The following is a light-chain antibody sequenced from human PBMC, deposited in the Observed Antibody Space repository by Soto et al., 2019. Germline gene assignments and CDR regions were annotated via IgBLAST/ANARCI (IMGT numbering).Light chain of an antibody. CDR1: SNY. CDR3: CSYLGTYTWV. V-gene: IGLV2-11*01. Sequence: QSALTQPRSVSGSPGQSVTISCTGTSNYVSWYQQRPGKAPKLVIYDVSFRPSGVPDRFSGSKSGNTASLTISGLQAEDEADYYCCSYLGTYTWVFGGGTKLT. J-gene: IGLJ3*02. CDR2: DVS.